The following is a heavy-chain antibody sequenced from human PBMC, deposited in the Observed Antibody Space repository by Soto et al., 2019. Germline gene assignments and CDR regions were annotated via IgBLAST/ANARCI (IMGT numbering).Heavy chain of an antibody. D-gene: IGHD1-26*01. Sequence: GGSLRLSCAASGFTFSGYAMSWVRQAPGKGLEWVSAISGSGDSTYYADSVKGRFTISRDNSKNTLYLQMNSLRAEDTAVYFCAKDQKWEVLSWFDPWGQGTLVTVSS. CDR2: ISGSGDST. CDR3: AKDQKWEVLSWFDP. J-gene: IGHJ5*02. CDR1: GFTFSGYA. V-gene: IGHV3-23*01.